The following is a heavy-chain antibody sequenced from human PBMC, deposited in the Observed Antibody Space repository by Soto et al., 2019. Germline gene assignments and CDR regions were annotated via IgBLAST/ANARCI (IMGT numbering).Heavy chain of an antibody. CDR1: GFPFSTYA. J-gene: IGHJ4*02. CDR2: MSGSGGTT. D-gene: IGHD3-10*01. Sequence: VQLLESGGGFVQPGGSLGLSCAASGFPFSTYAMTWVRQAPGKGLEWVSLMSGSGGTTYYADSVKGRFTISRDNSRDTLYLQMNSLRAEDTAVYYCAKVHGSGTYNNFPDYWGQGTLVTVSS. V-gene: IGHV3-23*01. CDR3: AKVHGSGTYNNFPDY.